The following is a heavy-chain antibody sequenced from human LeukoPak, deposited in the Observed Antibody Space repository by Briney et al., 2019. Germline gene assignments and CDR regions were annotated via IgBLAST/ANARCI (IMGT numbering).Heavy chain of an antibody. J-gene: IGHJ4*02. CDR3: ARFATNNWYFDY. D-gene: IGHD1-1*01. CDR1: GGSISSYY. CDR2: IYFTGST. Sequence: SETLSLTCTVPGGSISSYYWSWIRQPPGKGLEWIGYIYFTGSTNYNPSLESRVIISVDTSKNQFSLTLTSVTAADTAVYYCARFATNNWYFDYWGQGTLVTVSS. V-gene: IGHV4-59*08.